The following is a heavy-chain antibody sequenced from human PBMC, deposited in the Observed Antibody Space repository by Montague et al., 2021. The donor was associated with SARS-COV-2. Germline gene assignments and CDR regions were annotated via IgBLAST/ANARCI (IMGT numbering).Heavy chain of an antibody. CDR3: ARVHIVVVTAMRYFDL. D-gene: IGHD2-21*02. CDR2: IYYSGST. CDR1: GGSISSGGYY. Sequence: TLSLTCTVSGGSISSGGYYWSWIRQHPGKGLEWIGYIYYSGSTYYNPSVKSRVTISVNTSKNQFSLKLSSVTAADTAVYYCARVHIVVVTAMRYFDLWGRGTLVTVSS. V-gene: IGHV4-31*03. J-gene: IGHJ2*01.